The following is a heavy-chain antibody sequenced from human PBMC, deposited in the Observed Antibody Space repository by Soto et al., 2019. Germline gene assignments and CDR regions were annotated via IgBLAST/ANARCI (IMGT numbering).Heavy chain of an antibody. D-gene: IGHD2-2*01. J-gene: IGHJ4*02. CDR3: SYSEDPALRKC. V-gene: IGHV2-5*01. Sequence: SGPTLVNPTQTLTLTCTFSGFSLSTSGVGVGWIRQPPGKALEWLALIYWNDDKRYSPSLKSRLTITKDTSKNQVVLTMTNMDPVDTATFFCSYSEDPALRKCWGQGTSVPGSS. CDR2: IYWNDDK. CDR1: GFSLSTSGVG.